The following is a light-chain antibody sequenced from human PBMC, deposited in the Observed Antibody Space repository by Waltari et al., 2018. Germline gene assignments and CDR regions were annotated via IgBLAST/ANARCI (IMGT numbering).Light chain of an antibody. V-gene: IGLV1-44*01. Sequence: QSVLTQPLSASVTPGPRAPISCSGSSSSTGSNPENWYQQLPGTAPKPLIYSNNQRPSGVPDRFSGSKSGTSASLAISGLQSEDEADYYCAAWDDSLNGVVFGGGTKLTVL. J-gene: IGLJ2*01. CDR1: SSSTGSNP. CDR2: SNN. CDR3: AAWDDSLNGVV.